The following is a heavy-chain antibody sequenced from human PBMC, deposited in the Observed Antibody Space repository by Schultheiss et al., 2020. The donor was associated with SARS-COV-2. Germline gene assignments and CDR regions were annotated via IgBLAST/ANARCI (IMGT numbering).Heavy chain of an antibody. Sequence: GGSLRLSCAASGFTVSSNYMSWVRQAPGKGLEWVSVIYSGGSTYYADSVKGRFTISRDNSKNTLYLQMNSPRAEDTAVYYCARGRGYSSSWDPGIYGMDVWGQGTTVTVSS. CDR3: ARGRGYSSSWDPGIYGMDV. D-gene: IGHD6-13*01. CDR1: GFTVSSNY. CDR2: IYSGGST. J-gene: IGHJ6*02. V-gene: IGHV3-53*01.